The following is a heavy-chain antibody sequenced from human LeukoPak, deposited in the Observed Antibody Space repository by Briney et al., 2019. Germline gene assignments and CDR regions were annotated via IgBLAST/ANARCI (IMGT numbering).Heavy chain of an antibody. V-gene: IGHV3-33*06. CDR1: GFTFSNFG. CDR2: IWYDGSNK. Sequence: PGRSLRLSCAASGFTFSNFGMHWVRQAPGKGLEWVAVIWYDGSNKYYADSVKGRFTFSRDNSKNTLYLQMNSLRAEDTAVYYCAKGEYDLDAFDIWGQGTMVTVSS. D-gene: IGHD2/OR15-2a*01. CDR3: AKGEYDLDAFDI. J-gene: IGHJ3*02.